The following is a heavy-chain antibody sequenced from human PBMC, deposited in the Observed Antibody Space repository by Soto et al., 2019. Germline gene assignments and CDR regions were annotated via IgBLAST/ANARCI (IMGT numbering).Heavy chain of an antibody. CDR1: GFTFTSSA. Sequence: SVKVSCKASGFTFTSSAVQWVRQARGQRLEWIGWIVVGSGNTNYAQKFQERVTITRDMSTSTAYMELSSLRSEDTAVYYCAASSGWDAYYFDYWGQGTLVTVS. CDR2: IVVGSGNT. CDR3: AASSGWDAYYFDY. D-gene: IGHD6-19*01. J-gene: IGHJ4*02. V-gene: IGHV1-58*01.